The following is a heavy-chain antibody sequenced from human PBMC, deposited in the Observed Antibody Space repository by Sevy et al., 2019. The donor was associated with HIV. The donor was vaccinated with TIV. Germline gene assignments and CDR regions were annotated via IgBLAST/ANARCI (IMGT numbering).Heavy chain of an antibody. CDR1: GFTFSHHN. V-gene: IGHV3-48*02. CDR3: AREENRELGTIPLDS. Sequence: GGSLRLSCAASGFTFSHHNMNWVRQASGKGLEWISYISKSGSTTYFADSVRGRFTISRDNAKNSLFLEMHSLTDEDTAVYYCAREENRELGTIPLDSWGRGIQVTVS. D-gene: IGHD7-27*01. J-gene: IGHJ4*02. CDR2: ISKSGSTT.